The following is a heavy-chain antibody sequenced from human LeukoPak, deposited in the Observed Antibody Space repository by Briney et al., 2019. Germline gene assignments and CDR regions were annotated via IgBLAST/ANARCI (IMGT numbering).Heavy chain of an antibody. CDR2: INPSDGST. J-gene: IGHJ4*02. V-gene: IGHV1-46*01. CDR1: GYIFINYY. Sequence: WASVKVSCTASGYIFINYYIHWVRQAPGQGLEWMGVINPSDGSTNYAQKYQDRVTMTRDTSTRTVYMQLSSLRSDDTAVYYCARDVAREFDYWGQGTLVTVSS. CDR3: ARDVAREFDY.